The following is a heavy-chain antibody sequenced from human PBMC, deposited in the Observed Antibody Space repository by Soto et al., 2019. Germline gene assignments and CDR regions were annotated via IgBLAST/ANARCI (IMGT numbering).Heavy chain of an antibody. CDR3: ARDRRSDSGITMVRGFETVYYYYGMDV. D-gene: IGHD3-10*01. Sequence: EVQLVESGGGLVQPGGSLRLSCAASGFTFSSYDMHWVRQGTGKGLEWVSAIGTAGDTYYPGSVKGRFTSARENAKNSLYLEMNSLRAEDTAVYYCARDRRSDSGITMVRGFETVYYYYGMDVWGQGTTVTVSS. J-gene: IGHJ6*02. V-gene: IGHV3-13*01. CDR2: IGTAGDT. CDR1: GFTFSSYD.